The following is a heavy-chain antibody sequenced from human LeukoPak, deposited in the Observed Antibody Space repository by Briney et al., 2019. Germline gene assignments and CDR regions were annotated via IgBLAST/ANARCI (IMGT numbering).Heavy chain of an antibody. Sequence: GGSLRLSCTASAFTLGDFYMSWIRQAPGKGLEWIAYISNVGLTTYYAESVKGRFTISRDNAKNSLYLQMNSLRAEDTAVYYCACDFRYLGHDFWGQEPWSPSRQ. CDR3: ACDFRYLGHDF. V-gene: IGHV3-11*01. CDR1: AFTLGDFY. CDR2: ISNVGLTT. D-gene: IGHD2-21*02. J-gene: IGHJ4*01.